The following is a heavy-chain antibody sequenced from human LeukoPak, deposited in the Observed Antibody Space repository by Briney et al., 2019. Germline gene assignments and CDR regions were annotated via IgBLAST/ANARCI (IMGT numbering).Heavy chain of an antibody. D-gene: IGHD3-22*01. J-gene: IGHJ3*02. CDR3: ARQLITMIVVALPGNAFDI. Sequence: ASETLSLTCTVSGGSISSSSYYWGWIRQPPGKGLEWIGSIYYSGSTYYNPSLKSRVTISVDTSKNQFPLKLSSVTAADTAVYYCARQLITMIVVALPGNAFDIWGQGTMVTVSS. CDR1: GGSISSSSYY. V-gene: IGHV4-39*01. CDR2: IYYSGST.